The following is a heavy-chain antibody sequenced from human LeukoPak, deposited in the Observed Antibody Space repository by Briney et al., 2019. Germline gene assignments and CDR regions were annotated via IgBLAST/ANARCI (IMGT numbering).Heavy chain of an antibody. V-gene: IGHV4-39*01. CDR1: GGSISSSSYY. J-gene: IGHJ4*02. Sequence: SETLSLTCTVSGGSISSSSYYWGWIRQPPWKGLEWIGSIYYSGGTYYNPSLKSRVTISVDTSKNQFSLKLSSVTAADTAVYYCARGPIYCGSYPFDYWGQGTLVTVSS. CDR2: IYYSGGT. CDR3: ARGPIYCGSYPFDY. D-gene: IGHD1-26*01.